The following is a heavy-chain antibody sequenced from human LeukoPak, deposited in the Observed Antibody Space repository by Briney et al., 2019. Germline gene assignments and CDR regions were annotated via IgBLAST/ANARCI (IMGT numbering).Heavy chain of an antibody. V-gene: IGHV3-23*01. CDR3: ARGSPLSYYFDY. Sequence: GGSLRLSCAASGFTFSTYAMHWVRQAPGKGLEWVSIISTSGDTTYYAGSVKGRFTISRDNSKNTLFLQMNSLRAEDTAVYYCARGSPLSYYFDYWGQGTLVTASS. D-gene: IGHD2/OR15-2a*01. CDR1: GFTFSTYA. J-gene: IGHJ4*02. CDR2: ISTSGDTT.